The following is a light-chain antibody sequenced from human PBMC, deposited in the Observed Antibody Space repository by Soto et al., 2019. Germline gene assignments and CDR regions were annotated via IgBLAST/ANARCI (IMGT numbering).Light chain of an antibody. CDR1: SSDVGSYNL. CDR3: CSYAGSSTWID. CDR2: EVS. V-gene: IGLV2-23*02. Sequence: QSVLTQPASVSGSPGQLITISCTGTSSDVGSYNLVSWYQQHPGKAPKFMIYEVSKRPSGVSNRFSGSKSGNTAYLSISVLQAHCEPDYSCCSYAGSSTWIDFGAGTKVPVL. J-gene: IGLJ1*01.